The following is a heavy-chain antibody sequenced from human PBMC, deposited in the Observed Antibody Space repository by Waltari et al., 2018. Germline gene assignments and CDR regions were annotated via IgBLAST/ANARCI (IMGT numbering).Heavy chain of an antibody. CDR2: IIPIFGPE. Sequence: QVQLVQSGAEVKKPGSSVKVSCKASGGTFSSYAIRWVRQAPGQGRAWMGGIIPIFGPENYAQKFQGRVTITADESTSTAYMELSSLRSEETAVYYCARGIPRTKNYYYYGMDVWGQGTTVTVSS. D-gene: IGHD2-2*01. J-gene: IGHJ6*02. CDR3: ARGIPRTKNYYYYGMDV. CDR1: GGTFSSYA. V-gene: IGHV1-69*01.